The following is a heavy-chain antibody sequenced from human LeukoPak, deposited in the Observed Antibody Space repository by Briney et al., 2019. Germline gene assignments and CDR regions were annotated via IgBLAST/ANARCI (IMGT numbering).Heavy chain of an antibody. CDR2: ITSSSSTI. V-gene: IGHV3-48*01. CDR3: ARVGWGYSYYFDY. CDR1: GFTFSYYW. Sequence: PGGSLRLSCVASGFTFSYYWMSWVRQAPGKGLEWVSYITSSSSTIYYADSVKGRFTISRDNAKNSLYLQMNSLRAEDTAVYYCARVGWGYSYYFDYWGQGTLVTVSS. D-gene: IGHD4-11*01. J-gene: IGHJ4*02.